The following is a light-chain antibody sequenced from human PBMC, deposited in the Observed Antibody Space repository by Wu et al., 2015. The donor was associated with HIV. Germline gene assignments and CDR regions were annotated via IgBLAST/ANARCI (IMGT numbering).Light chain of an antibody. CDR3: QQYNNWPLT. CDR2: GAS. Sequence: EIVMTQSPATLSVSPGERVTLSCRGSQSVGSTLAWYQQKPGQAPRLLIYGASTRATGIPARFSGSRSGTEFTLTISSLQSEDFAVYYCQQYNNWPLTFGQGTKVEVK. V-gene: IGKV3-15*01. J-gene: IGKJ1*01. CDR1: QSVGST.